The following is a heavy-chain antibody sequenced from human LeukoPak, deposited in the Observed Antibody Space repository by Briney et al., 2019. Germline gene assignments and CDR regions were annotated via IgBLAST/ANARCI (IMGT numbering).Heavy chain of an antibody. CDR3: AKDSGYYYDSSGLFDY. D-gene: IGHD3-22*01. Sequence: PGGSLRLSCSASGFTFDNYAMHWVRQAPGKGLEWVSGINWKSGSIGYADSVKGRFTISRDNAKNSLYLQMNSLRAEDTALYHCAKDSGYYYDSSGLFDYWGQGTLVTVSS. J-gene: IGHJ4*02. CDR1: GFTFDNYA. CDR2: INWKSGSI. V-gene: IGHV3-9*01.